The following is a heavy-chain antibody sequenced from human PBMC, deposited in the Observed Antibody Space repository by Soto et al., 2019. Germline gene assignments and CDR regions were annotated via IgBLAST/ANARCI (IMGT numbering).Heavy chain of an antibody. V-gene: IGHV3-9*01. J-gene: IGHJ6*02. Sequence: EVQVVESGGGLVQPGRSLRLSCAASGFSFDDYAMHWVRQAPGKGLEWVSGISWNSGTIGYADSVKGRFTISRDNAMNSLYLQMNSLRAEDTALYYCAKSTGGTANGMGVWGQGTTVTVSS. CDR1: GFSFDDYA. D-gene: IGHD2-8*02. CDR2: ISWNSGTI. CDR3: AKSTGGTANGMGV.